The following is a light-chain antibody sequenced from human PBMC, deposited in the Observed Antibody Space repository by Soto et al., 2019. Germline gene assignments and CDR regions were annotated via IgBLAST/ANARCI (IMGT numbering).Light chain of an antibody. CDR3: QQYVRSPVT. Sequence: EIVLTQSPATLSLTPGERATLSCRASQSVSNSYLAWYQQKAGQAPRLLIYGASNRATGIPDRFSGSGSGTDFNLTISRLEPEDFAVYYCQQYVRSPVTFGQGTKLEIK. J-gene: IGKJ2*01. CDR1: QSVSNSY. CDR2: GAS. V-gene: IGKV3-20*01.